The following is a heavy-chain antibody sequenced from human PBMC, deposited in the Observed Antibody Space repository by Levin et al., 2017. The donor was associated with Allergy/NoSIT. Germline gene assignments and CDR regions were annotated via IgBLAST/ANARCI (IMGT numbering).Heavy chain of an antibody. CDR2: MAYDGSNE. J-gene: IGHJ4*02. D-gene: IGHD6-13*01. CDR1: GFTFRRNG. V-gene: IGHV3-30*18. Sequence: QPGGSLRLSCAASGFTFRRNGMHWVRQAPGKGLEWVAVMAYDGSNEYYTDSVKGRFTISRDNSKNTLYLQMNSLRAEDTAVYYCAKDRDRSWALDYWGQGTLVIVSS. CDR3: AKDRDRSWALDY.